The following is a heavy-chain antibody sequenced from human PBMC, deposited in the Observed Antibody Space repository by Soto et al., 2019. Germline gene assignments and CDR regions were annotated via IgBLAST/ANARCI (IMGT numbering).Heavy chain of an antibody. D-gene: IGHD5-18*01. Sequence: EVQLVESGGGLVQPGGSLRLSCAASGFVLSSYSMSWVRQAPGKGLEWVSYIGTGTRTRYYADSVKGRFIISRDNGKNSLFLQMNSLRAEDTALYYCARSYSYGFGYWGQGTLVTVSS. CDR2: IGTGTRTR. V-gene: IGHV3-48*01. J-gene: IGHJ4*02. CDR3: ARSYSYGFGY. CDR1: GFVLSSYS.